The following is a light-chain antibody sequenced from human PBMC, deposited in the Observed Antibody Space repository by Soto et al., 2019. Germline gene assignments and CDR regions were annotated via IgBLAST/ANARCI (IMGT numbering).Light chain of an antibody. J-gene: IGKJ4*01. CDR2: DAS. CDR3: QQSDYFPVT. Sequence: DIQMTQSPSSLSASVGDRVTITCQASQDIANYLNWYQQKAGRAPKFLIYDASNLETGVPSRFSGSGSGTDFTLTISSLQPEDIATYYCQQSDYFPVTFGGGTKVE. CDR1: QDIANY. V-gene: IGKV1-33*01.